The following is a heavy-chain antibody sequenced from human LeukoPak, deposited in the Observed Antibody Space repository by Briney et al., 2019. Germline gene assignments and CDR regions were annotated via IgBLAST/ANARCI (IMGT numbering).Heavy chain of an antibody. CDR1: GFTFSSYE. V-gene: IGHV3-48*03. CDR2: ISSGGSTV. Sequence: GGSLRLSCAASGFTFSSYEMNWVRQAPGEGLEWVSYISSGGSTVYYADSVKGRFTISRDNAKNSLYLQMNSLRAEDTAVYYCARVIIVGATGIWGQGQWSPSLQ. J-gene: IGHJ3*02. D-gene: IGHD1-26*01. CDR3: ARVIIVGATGI.